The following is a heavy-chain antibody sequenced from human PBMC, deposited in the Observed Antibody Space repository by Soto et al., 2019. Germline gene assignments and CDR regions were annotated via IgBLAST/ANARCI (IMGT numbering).Heavy chain of an antibody. J-gene: IGHJ4*02. CDR2: IWYDGSNK. CDR3: ARPFQFVRGVDY. V-gene: IGHV3-33*01. Sequence: QVQLVESGGGVVQPGRSLRLSCAASGFTFSSYGMHWVRQAPGKGLEWVAVIWYDGSNKYYADSVKGRFTISRDNSKNTLYLKMNSLGAEDTAVYYCARPFQFVRGVDYWGQGTLVTVSS. CDR1: GFTFSSYG. D-gene: IGHD3-10*01.